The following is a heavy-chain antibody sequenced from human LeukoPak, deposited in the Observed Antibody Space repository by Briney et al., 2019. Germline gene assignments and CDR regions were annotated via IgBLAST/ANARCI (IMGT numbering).Heavy chain of an antibody. CDR1: GGTFSSYA. CDR2: INPNSGGA. V-gene: IGHV1-2*02. J-gene: IGHJ3*02. Sequence: SSVKVSCKASGGTFSSYAISWVRQAPGQGLEWMGWINPNSGGANYTQNFQGRVTMTRDKSVTTAYMELTRLRSDDTAAYYCARSSGATAFDIWGQGTMVTVS. CDR3: ARSSGATAFDI.